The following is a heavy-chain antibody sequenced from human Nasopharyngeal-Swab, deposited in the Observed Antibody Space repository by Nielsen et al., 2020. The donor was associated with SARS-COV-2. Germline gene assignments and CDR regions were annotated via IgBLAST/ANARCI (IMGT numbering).Heavy chain of an antibody. CDR3: ARDSGGYCSGGSCYPHYYFDY. Sequence: WIRQPPGKGLEWVANIKQDGSEKYYVDSVKGRFTISRDNAKNSLHLQMNSLRAEDTAVYYCARDSGGYCSGGSCYPHYYFDYWGQGTLVTVSS. CDR2: IKQDGSEK. D-gene: IGHD2-15*01. J-gene: IGHJ4*02. V-gene: IGHV3-7*01.